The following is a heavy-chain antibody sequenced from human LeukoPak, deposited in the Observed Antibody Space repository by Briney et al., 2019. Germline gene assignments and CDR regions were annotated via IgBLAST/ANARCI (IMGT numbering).Heavy chain of an antibody. Sequence: GGSLRLSCEASGFTFSSYSMNWVRQAPGKGLEWVSSISSSSSYIYYADSVKGRFTISRDNAKNSLYLQMNSLRAEDTAVYYCARGAMVRGAPLYYYDYGMDVWGKGTTVTVSS. J-gene: IGHJ6*04. CDR2: ISSSSSYI. V-gene: IGHV3-21*01. CDR3: ARGAMVRGAPLYYYDYGMDV. D-gene: IGHD3-10*01. CDR1: GFTFSSYS.